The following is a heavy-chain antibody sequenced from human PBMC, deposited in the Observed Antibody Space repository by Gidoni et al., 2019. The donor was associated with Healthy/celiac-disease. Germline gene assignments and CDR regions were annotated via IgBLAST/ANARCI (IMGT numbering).Heavy chain of an antibody. D-gene: IGHD3-22*01. CDR2: IRSKAYGGTT. V-gene: IGHV3-49*05. CDR1: GFTFGDYA. J-gene: IGHJ4*02. CDR3: TREWGYYDSSGYYYFDY. Sequence: EVQLVASGGGLVKPGRSLRLSCTASGFTFGDYAISWFRQAPGKGLEWVGFIRSKAYGGTTEYAASVKGRFTISRDDSKSIAYLQMNSLKTEDTAVYYCTREWGYYDSSGYYYFDYWGQGTLVTVSS.